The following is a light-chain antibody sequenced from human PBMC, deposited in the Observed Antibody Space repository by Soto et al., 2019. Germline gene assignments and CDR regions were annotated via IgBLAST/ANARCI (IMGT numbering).Light chain of an antibody. Sequence: ETVLTQSPGTLSLSPGERATLSCRATQSVNNDYLAWYQQRPGLAPRLLIFGASGRATGIPDRFSGSGSGTDFTLTISRLEPEDFAIYYCQQYGTSPLTFGVGTKVEIK. J-gene: IGKJ4*01. CDR1: QSVNNDY. CDR3: QQYGTSPLT. CDR2: GAS. V-gene: IGKV3-20*01.